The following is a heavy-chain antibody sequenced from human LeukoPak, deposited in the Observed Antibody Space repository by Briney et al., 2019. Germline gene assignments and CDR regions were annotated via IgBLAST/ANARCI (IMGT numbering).Heavy chain of an antibody. Sequence: GESLKISCKGSGYTFTSYWIAWVRQMPGKGLEWMGIIYPGDSDTRYSPSFQGQVTISADKSISTAYLQVSSLKASDTAMYYCARHSGSSVYNWFDPWGQGTLVTVSS. CDR1: GYTFTSYW. D-gene: IGHD6-6*01. V-gene: IGHV5-51*01. J-gene: IGHJ5*02. CDR3: ARHSGSSVYNWFDP. CDR2: IYPGDSDT.